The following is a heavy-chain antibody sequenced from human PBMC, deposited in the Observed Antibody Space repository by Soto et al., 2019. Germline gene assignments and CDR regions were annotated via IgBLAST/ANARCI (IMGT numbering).Heavy chain of an antibody. D-gene: IGHD3-3*01. J-gene: IGHJ4*02. CDR3: TRDLFRNDFWSGYRAFDY. Sequence: GGPLRLSCTASGFTFGDYAMSWFRQAPGKGLEWVGFIRSKAYGGTTEYAASVKGRFTISRDDSKSIAYLQMNSLKTEDTAVYYCTRDLFRNDFWSGYRAFDYWGQGTLVTVCS. V-gene: IGHV3-49*03. CDR2: IRSKAYGGTT. CDR1: GFTFGDYA.